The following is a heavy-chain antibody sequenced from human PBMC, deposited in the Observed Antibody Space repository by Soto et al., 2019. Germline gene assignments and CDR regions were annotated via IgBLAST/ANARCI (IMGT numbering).Heavy chain of an antibody. Sequence: PGGSLRLSCAASGFIFRDWFMSWIRQAPGKGLEWISYISKDSGRATRYADSVKGRFTISRDNSKNTLYLQMNSLRAEDTAVYYCAKRSSSSTFDYWGQGTLVTVSS. J-gene: IGHJ4*02. V-gene: IGHV3-11*01. CDR3: AKRSSSSTFDY. CDR1: GFIFRDWF. CDR2: ISKDSGRAT. D-gene: IGHD6-6*01.